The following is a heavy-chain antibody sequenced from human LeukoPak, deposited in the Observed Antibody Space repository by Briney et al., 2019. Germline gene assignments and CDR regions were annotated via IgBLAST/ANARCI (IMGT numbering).Heavy chain of an antibody. J-gene: IGHJ1*01. Sequence: VSVTVSCKASGYTFTSYGISWVRQAPGQGLEWMGWISAYNGNTNYAQKLQGRVTVTTDTSTSTAYMELRSLRSEDTAVYYCARDSSDIRSLIAHWGQGTLVTVSS. CDR1: GYTFTSYG. D-gene: IGHD2-15*01. CDR2: ISAYNGNT. V-gene: IGHV1-18*01. CDR3: ARDSSDIRSLIAH.